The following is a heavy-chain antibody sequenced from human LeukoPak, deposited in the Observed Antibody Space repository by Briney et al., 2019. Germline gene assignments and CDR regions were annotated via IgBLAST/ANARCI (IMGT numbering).Heavy chain of an antibody. CDR3: ARPLWFGELLGGYGY. V-gene: IGHV1-18*01. J-gene: IGHJ4*02. Sequence: VASVTVSFKASGYTFTIYGISWVRQAPGQGLEWMGWISAYNGNTNYAQKLQGRVTMTTDTSTSTAYMELRSLRSDDTAVYYCARPLWFGELLGGYGYWGQGTLVTVSS. CDR1: GYTFTIYG. D-gene: IGHD3-10*01. CDR2: ISAYNGNT.